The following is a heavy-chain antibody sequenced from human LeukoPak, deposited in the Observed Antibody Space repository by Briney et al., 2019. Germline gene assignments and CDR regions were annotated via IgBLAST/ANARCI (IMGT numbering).Heavy chain of an antibody. CDR1: GFTFSSYW. CDR3: ARDLFGVVNWFDL. V-gene: IGHV3-7*01. J-gene: IGHJ5*02. Sequence: PGASLRLSCAAYGFTFSSYWMSWVRQAPGKGLEWVAHINQDGSEKYYVDSVKGRFTIPRDNAKNSLYLQMHSLRAEDTAVYYCARDLFGVVNWFDLWGRGTLVSVSS. D-gene: IGHD3-3*01. CDR2: INQDGSEK.